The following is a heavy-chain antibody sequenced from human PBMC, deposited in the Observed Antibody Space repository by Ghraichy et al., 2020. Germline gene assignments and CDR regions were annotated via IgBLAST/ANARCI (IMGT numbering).Heavy chain of an antibody. Sequence: RGSLRLSCAASGFTFSAYAMDWVRQAPGKGLEWVAVIYYDGSNTYYADSVKGRFTISRDNSKNTLYLQMNSLRAEDTAVYYCARDRGYFDYWGQGTLVTVSS. CDR2: IYYDGSNT. J-gene: IGHJ4*02. CDR1: GFTFSAYA. CDR3: ARDRGYFDY. V-gene: IGHV3-33*01.